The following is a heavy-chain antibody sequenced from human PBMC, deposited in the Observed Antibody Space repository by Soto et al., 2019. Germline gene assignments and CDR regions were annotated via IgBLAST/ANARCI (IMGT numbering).Heavy chain of an antibody. Sequence: SGPTVVNCTEALTLTCSVCGFSLANGRMGGSWTCQPPAKPLEFLAHFFSDAARCYSTSMQSRLNMYKDSSGSQVVLTMTNMAPADTATYYCARMDGDYNYYGLDVWGHGIAVTVSS. CDR3: ARMDGDYNYYGLDV. CDR1: GFSLANGRMG. CDR2: FFSDAAR. V-gene: IGHV2-26*01. D-gene: IGHD4-17*01. J-gene: IGHJ6*02.